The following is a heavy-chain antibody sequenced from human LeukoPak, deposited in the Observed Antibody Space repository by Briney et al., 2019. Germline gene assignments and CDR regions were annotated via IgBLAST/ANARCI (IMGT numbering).Heavy chain of an antibody. CDR3: ARDFSVESLRTSSSLDY. Sequence: GGSLRLSCAASGFTFSNYGMHWVRQAPGKGLEWVAVISNDGSRKYYAGSVKGRFSISRDNSRNTLYLQMNSLRAEDTAVYYCARDFSVESLRTSSSLDYWGQGTLVTVSS. V-gene: IGHV3-30*03. J-gene: IGHJ4*02. D-gene: IGHD6-6*01. CDR1: GFTFSNYG. CDR2: ISNDGSRK.